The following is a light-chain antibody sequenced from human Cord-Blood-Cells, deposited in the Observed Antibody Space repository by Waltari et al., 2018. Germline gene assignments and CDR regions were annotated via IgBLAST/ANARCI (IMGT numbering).Light chain of an antibody. CDR2: EVS. J-gene: IGLJ1*01. CDR1: SSDVGGYNY. Sequence: QSALTQPASVSGSPGQSITISCTGTSSDVGGYNYVPWYQQHPGKAPKLMIYEVSNRPSGVSNRFSCSKSGNTASLTISGLQAEDEADYYCSSYTSSSTLVFGTGTKVTVL. V-gene: IGLV2-14*01. CDR3: SSYTSSSTLV.